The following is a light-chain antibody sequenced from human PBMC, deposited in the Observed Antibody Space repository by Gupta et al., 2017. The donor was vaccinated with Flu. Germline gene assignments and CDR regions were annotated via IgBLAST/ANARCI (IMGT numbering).Light chain of an antibody. CDR3: SSFTSRDTTV. CDR1: SSDIGAYSY. J-gene: IGLJ2*01. Sequence: GSPEQSITISCIGTSSDIGAYSYVSWYQQHPGKAPKLIIYGVSDRPSGVSDRFSGSKSGNTASLPISGLPAEDEADYFCSSFTSRDTTVFGG. CDR2: GVS. V-gene: IGLV2-14*04.